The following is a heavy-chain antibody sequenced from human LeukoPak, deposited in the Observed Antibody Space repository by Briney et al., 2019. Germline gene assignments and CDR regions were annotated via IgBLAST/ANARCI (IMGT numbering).Heavy chain of an antibody. D-gene: IGHD6-19*01. CDR1: GFTFGSYG. CDR3: AKENLGYSSGWYYFDY. CDR2: IWYDGSNK. J-gene: IGHJ4*02. Sequence: GGSRRLPWAALGFTFGSYGMHWVRQAPGKGREWVEVIWYDGSNKYYADSVKGRFTISRDNSKNTLYLQMNSLRAEDTAVYYCAKENLGYSSGWYYFDYWGQGTLVTVSS. V-gene: IGHV3-33*06.